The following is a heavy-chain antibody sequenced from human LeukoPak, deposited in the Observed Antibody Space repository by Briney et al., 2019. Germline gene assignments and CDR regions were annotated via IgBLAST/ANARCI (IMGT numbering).Heavy chain of an antibody. CDR3: ARSSSWSSDY. CDR2: IYYSGST. D-gene: IGHD6-13*01. Sequence: SETRSLTCTVSGGSISSGGCYWSWIRQHPGKGLEWIGYIYYSGSTYYNPSLKSRVTISVDTSNNQFSLKLSSVTAADTAVYYCARSSSWSSDYWGQGTLVTVSS. J-gene: IGHJ4*02. V-gene: IGHV4-31*03. CDR1: GGSISSGGCY.